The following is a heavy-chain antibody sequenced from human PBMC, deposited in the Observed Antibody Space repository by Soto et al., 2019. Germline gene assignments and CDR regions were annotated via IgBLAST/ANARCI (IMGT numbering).Heavy chain of an antibody. Sequence: QVQLMQSGAEVKKPGASVKVSCKAPGDTFTDYYIHWVRQAPGQGLEWMGTVNPSGGHTTYAQHFLGRVTMTRDTSTSTLYMELTSVTSDDTAIYYCARGGHVVVVTAALDYWGQGTLVTVSS. J-gene: IGHJ4*02. D-gene: IGHD2-21*02. CDR1: GDTFTDYY. CDR2: VNPSGGHT. CDR3: ARGGHVVVVTAALDY. V-gene: IGHV1-46*01.